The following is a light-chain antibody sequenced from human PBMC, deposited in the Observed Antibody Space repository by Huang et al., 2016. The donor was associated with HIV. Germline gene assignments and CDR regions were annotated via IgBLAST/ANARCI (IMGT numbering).Light chain of an antibody. CDR3: QQRSNWPRMYT. V-gene: IGKV3-11*01. CDR2: DAS. J-gene: IGKJ2*01. Sequence: EIVLTQSPATLTVSPGERATLSCRASQSVSSYLAWYQQKPGQAPGLLIYDASNRANGIPARFSGSGTGTDFTLTISSLEPEDFAVYYCQQRSNWPRMYTFGQGTKLEIK. CDR1: QSVSSY.